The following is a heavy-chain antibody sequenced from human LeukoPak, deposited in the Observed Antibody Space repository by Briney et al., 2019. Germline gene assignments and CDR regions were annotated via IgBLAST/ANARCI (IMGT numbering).Heavy chain of an antibody. CDR1: GFSLSGYW. J-gene: IGHJ4*02. V-gene: IGHV3-7*01. D-gene: IGHD5-18*01. Sequence: GGSLRLSCAASGFSLSGYWMSWVRQAPGKGPEWVARLHADGSEKYFVDSVKGRFTISRDNAKNSLYLQMNSLRVEDTAVYYCARGGYGFDYLGQGTLVTVSS. CDR2: LHADGSEK. CDR3: ARGGYGFDY.